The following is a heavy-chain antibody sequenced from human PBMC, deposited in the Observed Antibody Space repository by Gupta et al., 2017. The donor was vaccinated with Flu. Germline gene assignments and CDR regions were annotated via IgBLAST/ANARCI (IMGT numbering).Heavy chain of an antibody. CDR1: GFNFRSYA. CDR2: ITGSGMNT. J-gene: IGHJ4*02. D-gene: IGHD6-19*01. Sequence: EVQLLESGGGLVQPGGSLRLSCAAAGFNFRSYAMTWVRQAPGRGLEWVSVITGSGMNTNYADSRKGRFTISRDNSKNTLYLEMNSLRAEDTAVYYCAKGIGSGWYGYFDYWGQGTLVSVSS. CDR3: AKGIGSGWYGYFDY. V-gene: IGHV3-23*01.